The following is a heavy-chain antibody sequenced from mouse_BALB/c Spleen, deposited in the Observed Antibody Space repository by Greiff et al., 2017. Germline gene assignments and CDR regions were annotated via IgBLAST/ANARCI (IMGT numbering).Heavy chain of an antibody. J-gene: IGHJ4*01. CDR3: ARSGYDYILYAMDY. Sequence: EVKVVESGGGLVQPGGSRKLSCAASGFTFSSFGMHWVRQAPEKGLEWVAYISSGSSTIYYADTVKGRFTISRDNPKNTLFLQMTSLRSEDTAMYYCARSGYDYILYAMDYWGQGTSVTVSS. V-gene: IGHV5-17*02. D-gene: IGHD2-4*01. CDR1: GFTFSSFG. CDR2: ISSGSSTI.